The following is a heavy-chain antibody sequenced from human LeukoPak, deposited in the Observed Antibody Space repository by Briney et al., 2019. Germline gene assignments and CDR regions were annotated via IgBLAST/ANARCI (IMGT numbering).Heavy chain of an antibody. D-gene: IGHD1-26*01. CDR2: INPNSGGT. Sequence: ASVKVSCKASGYTFTGYYMHWVRQAPGQGLERMGWINPNSGGTNYAQKFQGWVTMTRDTSISTAYMELSRLRSDDTAVYYCAREKRPIVGAPWDYYYGMDVWGQGTTVTVSS. J-gene: IGHJ6*02. V-gene: IGHV1-2*04. CDR3: AREKRPIVGAPWDYYYGMDV. CDR1: GYTFTGYY.